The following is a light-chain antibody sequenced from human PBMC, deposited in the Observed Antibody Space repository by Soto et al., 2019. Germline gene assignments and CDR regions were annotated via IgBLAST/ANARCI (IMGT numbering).Light chain of an antibody. J-gene: IGKJ2*01. Sequence: AIQMTQSPPSLSASVGDRVIITCRASQDIRVDVGWLQQRPGHAPNLLIYAASTLHTGVPSTFTGSGSGTDCTLTINDLQPEYVATYFCLQDYDFPYTFGKGNKLEI. CDR2: AAS. CDR3: LQDYDFPYT. CDR1: QDIRVD. V-gene: IGKV1-6*01.